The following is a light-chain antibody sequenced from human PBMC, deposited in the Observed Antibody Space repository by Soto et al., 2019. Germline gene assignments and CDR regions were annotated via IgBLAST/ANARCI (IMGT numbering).Light chain of an antibody. V-gene: IGLV2-8*01. J-gene: IGLJ1*01. CDR3: KSYAGSNTYV. Sequence: QSVLTQSPSASVSPGQSVTISCTGTSSDIGGYNSVSWYQQHPGKAPKVMIYDVTKRPSGVPDRFSGSKSGNTASLTVSGLQAADEADYFCKSYAGSNTYVFGSGTKVTVL. CDR1: SSDIGGYNS. CDR2: DVT.